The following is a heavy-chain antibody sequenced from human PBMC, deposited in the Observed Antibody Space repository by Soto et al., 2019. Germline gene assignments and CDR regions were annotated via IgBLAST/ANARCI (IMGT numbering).Heavy chain of an antibody. D-gene: IGHD6-13*01. CDR3: ASDRSFLGRAGAGRSRHAY. Sequence: GGSLRFSCAASGFTFSSYAMHWVRQAPGKGLEWVAVISYDGSNKYYADSVKGRFTISRDNSKNTLYLQMNSLRAEDTAVYYCASDRSFLGRAGAGRSRHAYWARGTFDTGSS. V-gene: IGHV3-30-3*01. J-gene: IGHJ4*02. CDR2: ISYDGSNK. CDR1: GFTFSSYA.